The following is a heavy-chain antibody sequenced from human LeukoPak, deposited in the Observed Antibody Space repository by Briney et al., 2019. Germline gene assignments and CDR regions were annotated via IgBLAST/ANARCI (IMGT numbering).Heavy chain of an antibody. D-gene: IGHD5-24*01. CDR2: IYYSGST. CDR1: GGSISSYY. J-gene: IGHJ6*02. Sequence: SETLSLTCTVSGGSISSYYWSWIRQPPGKGLEWIGYIYYSGSTNYNPSLKSRVTVSVDTSKNQFSLKLSSVTAADTAVYYCARVRDGYNYYYYYGMDVWGQGTTVTVSS. V-gene: IGHV4-59*01. CDR3: ARVRDGYNYYYYYGMDV.